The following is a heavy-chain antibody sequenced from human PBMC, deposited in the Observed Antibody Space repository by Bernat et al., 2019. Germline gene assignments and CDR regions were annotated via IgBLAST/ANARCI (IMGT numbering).Heavy chain of an antibody. CDR2: ISSSSSYI. CDR3: ARDLKQLVGTYYYYGMDV. CDR1: GFTLSNYA. D-gene: IGHD6-6*01. Sequence: EVQLLESGGGLVQPGGSLRLSCAASGFTLSNYAMTWVRQAPGKGLAWVSTISSSSSYIYYADSVKGRFTISRDNAKNSLYLQMNSLRAEDTAVYYCARDLKQLVGTYYYYGMDVWGQGTTVTVSS. V-gene: IGHV3-21*01. J-gene: IGHJ6*02.